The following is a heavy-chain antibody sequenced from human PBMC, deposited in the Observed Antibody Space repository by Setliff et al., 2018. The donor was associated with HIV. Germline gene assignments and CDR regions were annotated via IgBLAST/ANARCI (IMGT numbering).Heavy chain of an antibody. Sequence: GGSLRLSCAASEFIFSRYAIYWVRQAPGKGLEWVACIQYDGDTKYYADSVKGRFTISRDNSKNTLYLQMNSLRAEDTAVYYCARGKYSSGWYRWFDPWGQGTLVTVSS. D-gene: IGHD6-19*01. V-gene: IGHV3-30*01. CDR1: EFIFSRYA. CDR2: IQYDGDTK. J-gene: IGHJ5*02. CDR3: ARGKYSSGWYRWFDP.